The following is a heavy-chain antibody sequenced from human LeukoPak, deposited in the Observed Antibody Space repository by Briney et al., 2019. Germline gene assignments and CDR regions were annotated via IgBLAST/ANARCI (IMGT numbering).Heavy chain of an antibody. D-gene: IGHD5-12*01. CDR2: ISSSGSTI. J-gene: IGHJ6*02. CDR3: ARGVSSGYDYWNYGMDV. Sequence: GGSLRLSCAASGFTFSSYEMNWVRQAPGKGLEWVSYISSSGSTIYYADSVKGRFTISRDNAKNSLYLQMNSLRAEDTAFYYCARGVSSGYDYWNYGMDVWGQGTTVTVSS. CDR1: GFTFSSYE. V-gene: IGHV3-48*03.